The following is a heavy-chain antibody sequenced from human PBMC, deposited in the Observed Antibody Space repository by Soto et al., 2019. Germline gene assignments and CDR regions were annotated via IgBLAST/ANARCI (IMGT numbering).Heavy chain of an antibody. J-gene: IGHJ6*02. V-gene: IGHV1-2*04. D-gene: IGHD6-6*01. CDR1: GYTFTGYY. CDR3: ARDMDSSSKDYYYGMDV. CDR2: INPNSGGT. Sequence: ASVKVSCKASGYTFTGYYMHWVRQAPGQGPEWMGWINPNSGGTNYAQKFQGWVTMTRDTSISTAYMELSRLRSGDTAVYYCARDMDSSSKDYYYGMDVWGQGTTVTVSS.